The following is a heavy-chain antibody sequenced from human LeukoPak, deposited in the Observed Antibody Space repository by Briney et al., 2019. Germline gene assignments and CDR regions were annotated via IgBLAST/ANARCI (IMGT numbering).Heavy chain of an antibody. CDR3: ARHPTIQLWPGGDY. CDR2: IYYSGST. V-gene: IGHV4-39*01. J-gene: IGHJ4*02. Sequence: SETLSLTCTVSGGSISSYYWSWVRQPPGKGLEWIGSIYYSGSTYYNPSLKSRVTISVDTSKNQFSLKLSSVTAADTAVYYCARHPTIQLWPGGDYWGQGTLVTVSS. D-gene: IGHD5-18*01. CDR1: GGSISSYY.